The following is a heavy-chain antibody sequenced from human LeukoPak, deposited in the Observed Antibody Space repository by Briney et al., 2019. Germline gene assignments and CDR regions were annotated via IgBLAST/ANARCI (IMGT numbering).Heavy chain of an antibody. Sequence: GESLKISCKGSGYSFTSYWIGWVRQMPGKGLEWMGIIYPGDSDTRYSPSFQGQVTISADKSISTAYLQWSSLKASDTAMYYCARGIGSGWYLDAFGIWGQGTMVTVSS. J-gene: IGHJ3*02. V-gene: IGHV5-51*01. D-gene: IGHD6-19*01. CDR3: ARGIGSGWYLDAFGI. CDR2: IYPGDSDT. CDR1: GYSFTSYW.